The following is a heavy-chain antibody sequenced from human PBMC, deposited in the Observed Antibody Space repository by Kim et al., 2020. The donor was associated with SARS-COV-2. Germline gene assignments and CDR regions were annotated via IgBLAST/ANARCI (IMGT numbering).Heavy chain of an antibody. Sequence: SETLSLTCAVYGGSFSGYYWSWIRQPPGKGLEWIGKINHSGSTNYNPSLKSRVTTTVDTSKNQFPLKLSSVTAADTAVYYCSRGGVVVPAAIQPPDVWGQGTTVTVSS. D-gene: IGHD2-2*01. J-gene: IGHJ6*02. CDR3: SRGGVVVPAAIQPPDV. CDR1: GGSFSGYY. CDR2: INHSGST. V-gene: IGHV4-34*01.